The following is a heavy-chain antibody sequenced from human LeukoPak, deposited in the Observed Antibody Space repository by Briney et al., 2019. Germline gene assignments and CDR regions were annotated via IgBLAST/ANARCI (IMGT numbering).Heavy chain of an antibody. CDR3: TREDY. J-gene: IGHJ4*02. CDR2: IDPNSGGT. Sequence: ASAKVSCKGSGYTFTAYYMHGVRQAPEQGLEWMGWIDPNSGGTTYAQKFQGRVTMTRDTSISTAYMELSSLRSDDTAVYFCTREDYWGQGTLVTVSS. V-gene: IGHV1-2*02. CDR1: GYTFTAYY.